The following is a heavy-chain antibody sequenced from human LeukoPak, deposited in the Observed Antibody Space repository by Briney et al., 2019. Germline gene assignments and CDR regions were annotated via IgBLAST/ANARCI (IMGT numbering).Heavy chain of an antibody. CDR2: ISVSGDST. V-gene: IGHV3-23*01. Sequence: GGSLRLSCAASGFSFSTYAMNWVRQAPGKGLEWVSTISVSGDSTFYADSAQGRFTISRDTSKNSLSPHMNSLRAEDTAVYFCARRGGRNGWGDFDYWGQGTLVTVSS. D-gene: IGHD3-10*01. J-gene: IGHJ4*02. CDR3: ARRGGRNGWGDFDY. CDR1: GFSFSTYA.